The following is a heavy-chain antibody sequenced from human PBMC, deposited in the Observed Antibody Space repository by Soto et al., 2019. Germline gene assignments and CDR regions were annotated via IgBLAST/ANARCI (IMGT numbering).Heavy chain of an antibody. V-gene: IGHV4-61*01. J-gene: IGHJ5*02. D-gene: IGHD1-7*01. CDR3: AVYNRNYYIDP. CDR2: IYHSGST. CDR1: GGSVRDGSYY. Sequence: SETLSLTCTVSGGSVRDGSYYWAWLRQPPGKGLEWIGHIYHSGSTIYNPSLKSRVTISIDTSKSQFSLNLNSMTAADTAVYYCAVYNRNYYIDPWGQGTLVTVSS.